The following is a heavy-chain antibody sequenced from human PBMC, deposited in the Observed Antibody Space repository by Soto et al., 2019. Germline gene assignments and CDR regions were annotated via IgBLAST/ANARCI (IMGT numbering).Heavy chain of an antibody. CDR1: GFTFSSYG. CDR2: ISYDGSNK. J-gene: IGHJ6*02. Sequence: PGGSLRLSCAASGFTFSSYGMHWVRQAPGKGLEWVAVISYDGSNKYYADSVKGRFTISRDNSKNTLYLQMNSLRAEDTAVYYCANGNYYDILTGYYPDLSHYYGMDVWGQGXTVTVYS. D-gene: IGHD3-9*01. CDR3: ANGNYYDILTGYYPDLSHYYGMDV. V-gene: IGHV3-30*18.